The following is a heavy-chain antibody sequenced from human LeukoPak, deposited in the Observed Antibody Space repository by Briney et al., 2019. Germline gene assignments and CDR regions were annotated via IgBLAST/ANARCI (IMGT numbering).Heavy chain of an antibody. D-gene: IGHD3-10*01. V-gene: IGHV3-23*01. J-gene: IGHJ4*02. CDR2: ISGSGGST. CDR1: GFTFSSYA. CDR3: ANLGSYYNKFDY. Sequence: GGSLRLSCAASGFTFSSYAMSWVRQAPGKGLEWVSAISGSGGSTYYADSVKGRFTISRDNSKNTLYLQMNSLRAEDTAVCYCANLGSYYNKFDYWGQGTLVTVSS.